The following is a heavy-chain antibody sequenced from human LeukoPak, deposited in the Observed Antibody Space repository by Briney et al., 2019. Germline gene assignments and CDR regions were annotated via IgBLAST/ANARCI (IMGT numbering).Heavy chain of an antibody. Sequence: ASVKVSCKASGYTFISYYMHWVRQAPGQGLEWMGIINPSGGSTSYAQKFQGRVTMTRDTSTSTVYMELSSLRSEDTAVYYCARGGSRNADQRHLLDWGQGTLVTVSS. CDR3: ARGGSRNADQRHLLD. J-gene: IGHJ4*02. CDR2: INPSGGST. V-gene: IGHV1-46*01. CDR1: GYTFISYY. D-gene: IGHD3-3*02.